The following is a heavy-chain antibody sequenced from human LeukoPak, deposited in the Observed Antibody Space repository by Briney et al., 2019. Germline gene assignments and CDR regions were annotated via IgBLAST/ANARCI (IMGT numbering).Heavy chain of an antibody. CDR2: IYYSGST. Sequence: SETLSLTCTVSGGSISSYYWSWIRQPSGKGLEWIGYIYYSGSTNYNPSLKSRVTISVDTSKNQFSLKLSSVTAADTAVYYCARHPYYGSGSYYPGYFDYWGQGTLVTVSS. CDR3: ARHPYYGSGSYYPGYFDY. J-gene: IGHJ4*02. V-gene: IGHV4-59*08. CDR1: GGSISSYY. D-gene: IGHD3-10*01.